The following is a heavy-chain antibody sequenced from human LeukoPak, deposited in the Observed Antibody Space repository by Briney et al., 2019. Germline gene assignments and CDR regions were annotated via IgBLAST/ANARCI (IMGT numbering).Heavy chain of an antibody. V-gene: IGHV3-74*01. CDR3: ARSYSSAYDY. CDR2: INNDGRTT. D-gene: IGHD3-22*01. Sequence: GGSLRLSCAASGFTVSNSYMNWVRQAPGKGLVWVSRINNDGRTTTYADSVKGRFTISRDNAKNTLYLQMNSLRAEDTAVYYCARSYSSAYDYWGQGTLVTVSS. CDR1: GFTVSNSY. J-gene: IGHJ4*02.